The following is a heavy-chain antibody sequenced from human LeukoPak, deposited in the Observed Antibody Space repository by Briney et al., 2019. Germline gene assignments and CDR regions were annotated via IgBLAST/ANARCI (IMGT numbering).Heavy chain of an antibody. D-gene: IGHD6-13*01. V-gene: IGHV3-48*04. Sequence: PGGSLRLSCAASGFSFSGYSMTWIRQAPGKGLEWVSYISSSGTTIYYAASVKGRFTISRDNAKNTLYLQMNSLRAEYTAVYYCAREYSSSWYHYFDYWGQGTLVTVSS. CDR1: GFSFSGYS. CDR3: AREYSSSWYHYFDY. J-gene: IGHJ4*02. CDR2: ISSSGTTI.